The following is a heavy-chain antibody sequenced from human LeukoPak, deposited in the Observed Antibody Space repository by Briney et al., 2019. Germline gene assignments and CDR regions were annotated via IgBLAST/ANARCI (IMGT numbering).Heavy chain of an antibody. CDR1: GFTFSTYA. Sequence: PGGSLRLSCAASGFTFSTYAMSRVSQAPGKGLEWVSTIRGSGGSNTYYADSVQGRFTISRDNSKNTLYLQMNTLRAEDTAVYYCAKGVLRSSPDHWGQGTLVTVSS. D-gene: IGHD5-12*01. CDR2: IRGSGGSNT. V-gene: IGHV3-23*01. CDR3: AKGVLRSSPDH. J-gene: IGHJ4*02.